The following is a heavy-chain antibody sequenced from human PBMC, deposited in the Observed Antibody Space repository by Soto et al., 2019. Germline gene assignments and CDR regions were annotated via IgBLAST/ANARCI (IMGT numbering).Heavy chain of an antibody. CDR3: ASGTNGAFFVY. D-gene: IGHD2-8*01. J-gene: IGHJ4*02. V-gene: IGHV3-48*04. CDR1: GFTFSSYA. CDR2: ISSSSSTI. Sequence: GALRLSCEASGFTFSSYAMSWIRQAPGKGLEWVSYISSSSSTIFYADSVKGRFTISRDNVKNSLYLQMNSLRAEDTAVYYCASGTNGAFFVYWGQGILVTVSS.